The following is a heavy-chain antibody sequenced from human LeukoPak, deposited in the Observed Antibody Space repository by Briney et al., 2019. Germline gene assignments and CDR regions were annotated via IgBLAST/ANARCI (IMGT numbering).Heavy chain of an antibody. J-gene: IGHJ4*02. V-gene: IGHV1-8*01. D-gene: IGHD3-22*01. CDR3: ARRRYYDSSGYYTFDY. Sequence: GASVKVSCKASGYTFTSYDINWVRQATGQGLEWMGWMNPNSGNTGYAQKFQGRVTMTRNTSISTAYMELSSLRSEDTAAYYCARRRYYDSSGYYTFDYWGQGTLVTVSS. CDR2: MNPNSGNT. CDR1: GYTFTSYD.